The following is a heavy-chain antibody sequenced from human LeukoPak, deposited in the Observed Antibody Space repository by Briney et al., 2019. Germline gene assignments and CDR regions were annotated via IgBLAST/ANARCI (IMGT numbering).Heavy chain of an antibody. CDR3: ARAGGYCSSTSCQDRFDP. D-gene: IGHD2-2*01. J-gene: IGHJ5*02. CDR2: IIPIFGTA. V-gene: IGHV1-69*01. CDR1: GGTFSSYA. Sequence: SVKVSCKASGGTFSSYAISWVRQAPGQGLEWMGGIIPIFGTANYAQKFQGRVTITADESTSTAYMELSSLRSEDTAVYYCARAGGYCSSTSCQDRFDPWGQGTLVTVSS.